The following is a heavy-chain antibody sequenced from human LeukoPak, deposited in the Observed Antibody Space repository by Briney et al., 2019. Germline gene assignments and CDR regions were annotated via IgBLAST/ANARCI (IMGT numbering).Heavy chain of an antibody. J-gene: IGHJ4*02. Sequence: GGSLRLSCAAAGLRFTTYWLNWVRQAPGEGLVWVSRINGDGSSTNYADSVKGRFTISRDNAKNTLYLQMNSLRAEATAVYYCARGGSYYGDFYYWGQGTLVTVSS. CDR1: GLRFTTYW. D-gene: IGHD4-17*01. V-gene: IGHV3-74*01. CDR3: ARGGSYYGDFYY. CDR2: INGDGSST.